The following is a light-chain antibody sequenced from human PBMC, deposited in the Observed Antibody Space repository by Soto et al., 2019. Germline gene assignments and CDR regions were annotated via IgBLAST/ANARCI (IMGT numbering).Light chain of an antibody. CDR1: SSDVGGYNY. CDR2: EVS. V-gene: IGLV2-14*01. CDR3: CSYAGPSTFVI. J-gene: IGLJ2*01. Sequence: QSVLTQPASVSGSPGQSITISCTGTSSDVGGYNYVSWYQQHPGKAPKLMIYEVSNRPSGVSNRFSGSKSGNTASLTISGLQAEDEAVYYCCSYAGPSTFVIFGGGTQLTVL.